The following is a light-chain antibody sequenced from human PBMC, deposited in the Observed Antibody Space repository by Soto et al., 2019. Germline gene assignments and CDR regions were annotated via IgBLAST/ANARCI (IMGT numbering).Light chain of an antibody. CDR3: CSYAGSSTLVV. Sequence: QSALTQPASVSGSPGQSITISCTGTSSDVGSYNLVSWYQQHPGKAPKLMIYEGSKRPSGVSNRFSGSKSGNTASLTISGLQAEDEADYYCCSYAGSSTLVVFRGGTNLTVL. J-gene: IGLJ2*01. CDR1: SSDVGSYNL. V-gene: IGLV2-23*03. CDR2: EGS.